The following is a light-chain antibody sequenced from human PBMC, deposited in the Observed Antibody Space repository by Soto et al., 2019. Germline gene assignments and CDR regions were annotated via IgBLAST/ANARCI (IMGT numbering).Light chain of an antibody. CDR3: QQSYSTPRT. CDR2: AAS. J-gene: IGKJ1*01. CDR1: QSISNY. V-gene: IGKV1-39*01. Sequence: DIQMTQSPSSLSAFVGDRVTITCRASQSISNYLNRYQQKPGKAPKLLIYAASRLQSGVPSRFSGSGSGRDFTITFSSLQPEDSTTYYCQQSYSTPRTFGQGTTVDMK.